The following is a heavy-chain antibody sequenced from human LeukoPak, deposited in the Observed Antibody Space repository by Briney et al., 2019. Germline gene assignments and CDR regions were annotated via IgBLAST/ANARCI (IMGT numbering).Heavy chain of an antibody. Sequence: GRSLRLSCAASGFTFSSHSMNWVSQAPGKGLEWVSHITASGTAMFYADSVKGRFTISRDNAKNSLYLQMNSLRDEDTAVYYCASSESYRFDYWGQGTLVTVSS. D-gene: IGHD1-26*01. J-gene: IGHJ4*02. CDR1: GFTFSSHS. CDR3: ASSESYRFDY. CDR2: ITASGTAM. V-gene: IGHV3-48*02.